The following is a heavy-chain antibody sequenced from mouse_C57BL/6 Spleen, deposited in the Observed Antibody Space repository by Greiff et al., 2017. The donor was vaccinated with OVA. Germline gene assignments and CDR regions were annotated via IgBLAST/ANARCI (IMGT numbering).Heavy chain of an antibody. V-gene: IGHV5-17*01. CDR1: GFTFSDYG. CDR2: ISSGSSTI. Sequence: EVKLVESGGGLVKPGGSLKLSCAASGFTFSDYGMHWVRQAPEKGLEWVAYISSGSSTIYYADTVKVRFTISRDNAKNTLFLQMTSLKSEDTDMYYCARGLYYENAMDYWGQGTSVTVSS. J-gene: IGHJ4*01. D-gene: IGHD2-4*01. CDR3: ARGLYYENAMDY.